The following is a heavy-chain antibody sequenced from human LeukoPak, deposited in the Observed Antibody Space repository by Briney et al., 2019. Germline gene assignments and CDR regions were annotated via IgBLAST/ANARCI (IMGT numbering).Heavy chain of an antibody. CDR3: ARDRVHYDSSGYYGHYFDY. V-gene: IGHV1-69*04. J-gene: IGHJ4*02. CDR2: IIPILGIA. D-gene: IGHD3-22*01. CDR1: GGTFSSYA. Sequence: SVKVSCKASGGTFSSYAISWVRQAPGQGLEWMGRIIPILGIANYAQKFQGRVTITADKSTSTAYMELSSLRSEDTAAYYCARDRVHYDSSGYYGHYFDYWGQGTLVTVSS.